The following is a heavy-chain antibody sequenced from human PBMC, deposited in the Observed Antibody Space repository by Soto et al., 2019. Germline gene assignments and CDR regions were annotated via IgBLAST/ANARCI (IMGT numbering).Heavy chain of an antibody. CDR2: ISGSGGST. CDR1: GFTFSSYA. Sequence: GWSLRLSCAASGFTFSSYAMSWVRQAPGKGLEWVSAISGSGGSTYYADSVKVRFTISRDNSKNTLYLQMNSLRAEDTAVYYCAKVDRYDSSPLDAFDIWGQGTMVTVSS. D-gene: IGHD3-22*01. V-gene: IGHV3-23*01. CDR3: AKVDRYDSSPLDAFDI. J-gene: IGHJ3*02.